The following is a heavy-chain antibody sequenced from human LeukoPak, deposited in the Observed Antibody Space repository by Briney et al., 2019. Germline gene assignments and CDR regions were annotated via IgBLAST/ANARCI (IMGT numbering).Heavy chain of an antibody. V-gene: IGHV4-59*08. D-gene: IGHD2-15*01. Sequence: SETLSLTCTVSGGSITTYYWSWIRQPPGKGLEWIGCIYNTGSTNYHPSLKSRFTISVDTSKNQFSLKLSSVTAADTAVYYCARLTGYASSSRYSYIDYWGQGTLVTVSS. CDR1: GGSITTYY. J-gene: IGHJ4*02. CDR3: ARLTGYASSSRYSYIDY. CDR2: IYNTGST.